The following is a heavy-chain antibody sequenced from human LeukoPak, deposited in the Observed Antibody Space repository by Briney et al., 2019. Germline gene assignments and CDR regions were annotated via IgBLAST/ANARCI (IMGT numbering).Heavy chain of an antibody. CDR2: IRYDGSDK. D-gene: IGHD6-19*01. CDR3: ARQYSSEFDY. V-gene: IGHV3-30*02. Sequence: PGGSLRLSCAASGFTLSRFGMHWVRQAPGKGLEWVALIRYDGSDKYYADSVRGRFTISRDNSKNTFYLQMDGLRTDDTAVYYCARQYSSEFDYWGQGTLVTVSS. J-gene: IGHJ4*02. CDR1: GFTLSRFG.